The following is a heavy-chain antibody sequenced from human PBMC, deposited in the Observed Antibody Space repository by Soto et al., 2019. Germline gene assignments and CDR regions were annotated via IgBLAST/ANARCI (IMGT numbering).Heavy chain of an antibody. Sequence: SETLSLTCTVSGGSIRASSYFWGWIRQPPGKGLEWIASIYYSGSTYYNPPLKSQVTISVDTSKNQISLKVASVTAADKAVNYCARLYATFGPGAVEIWGQGTMVTVSS. CDR3: ARLYATFGPGAVEI. D-gene: IGHD2-15*01. CDR1: GGSIRASSYF. J-gene: IGHJ3*02. V-gene: IGHV4-39*07. CDR2: IYYSGST.